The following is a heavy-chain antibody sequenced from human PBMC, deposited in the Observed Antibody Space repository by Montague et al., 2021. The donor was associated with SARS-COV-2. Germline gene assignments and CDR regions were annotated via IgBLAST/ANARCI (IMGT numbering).Heavy chain of an antibody. D-gene: IGHD3-16*01. CDR1: GGSISPYY. CDR3: ARGLDHNKGGDY. CDR2: TSYSGST. J-gene: IGHJ4*02. Sequence: SETLSLTCTVSGGSISPYYWSWIRQSPGKGLECIGYTSYSGSTDYNPSLKSRVTISIDTSKNQSSLKLSSVTAADTAVYYCARGLDHNKGGDYWGQGILVIVSS. V-gene: IGHV4-59*12.